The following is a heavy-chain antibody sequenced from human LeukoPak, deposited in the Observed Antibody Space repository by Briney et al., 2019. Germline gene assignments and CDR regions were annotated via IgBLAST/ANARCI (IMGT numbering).Heavy chain of an antibody. Sequence: ASVKVSCKASGYTFTSYGISWVRQAPGQGLEWMGWISAYNGNTNYAQKLQGRDTMTTDTSTSTAYMELRSLRSDDTAVYYCARDRRIVRGVTNFDYWGQGTLVTVSS. J-gene: IGHJ4*02. CDR1: GYTFTSYG. CDR3: ARDRRIVRGVTNFDY. D-gene: IGHD3-10*02. CDR2: ISAYNGNT. V-gene: IGHV1-18*01.